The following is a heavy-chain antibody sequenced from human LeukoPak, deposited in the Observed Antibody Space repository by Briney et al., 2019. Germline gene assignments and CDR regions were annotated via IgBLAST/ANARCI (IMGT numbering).Heavy chain of an antibody. Sequence: GGSLRLSCVASGLTFSTFPLSWVRQAPGKGLEWVSAITKGGEKTFYADSVRGQFTISRDNSKNTLYLQMNTLRAEDTAVYYCAKVVSGFHFDCWGQGTLVTVSS. CDR3: AKVVSGFHFDC. CDR1: GLTFSTFP. D-gene: IGHD1-26*01. CDR2: ITKGGEKT. V-gene: IGHV3-23*01. J-gene: IGHJ4*02.